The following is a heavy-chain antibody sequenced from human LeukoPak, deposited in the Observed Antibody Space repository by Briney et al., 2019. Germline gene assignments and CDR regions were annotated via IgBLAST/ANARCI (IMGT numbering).Heavy chain of an antibody. J-gene: IGHJ3*02. Sequence: ASVKVSCKASGYTSTSPDINWVRQATGKGLEWLGWMNPSDDTGYAQKFQGRITMNRDTSINTAYMELSSLRSEDTAVYYCARYTYRNGFDIWGQGTMVTVSS. D-gene: IGHD3-16*02. CDR1: GYTSTSPD. V-gene: IGHV1-8*01. CDR2: MNPSDDT. CDR3: ARYTYRNGFDI.